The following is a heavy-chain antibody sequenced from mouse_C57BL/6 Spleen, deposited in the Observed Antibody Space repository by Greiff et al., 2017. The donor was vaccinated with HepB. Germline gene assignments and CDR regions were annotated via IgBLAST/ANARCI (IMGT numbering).Heavy chain of an antibody. V-gene: IGHV1-7*01. D-gene: IGHD1-1*01. J-gene: IGHJ4*01. Sequence: QLQQSGAELAKPGASVKLSGKASGYTFTSYWMHWVKQRPGQGLEWIGYINPSSGYTKYNQKFKDKATLTADKSASTAYMQLSSLTYEYSAVYYCARYYCSSYTYYAMDYWGQGTSVTVSS. CDR1: GYTFTSYW. CDR2: INPSSGYT. CDR3: ARYYCSSYTYYAMDY.